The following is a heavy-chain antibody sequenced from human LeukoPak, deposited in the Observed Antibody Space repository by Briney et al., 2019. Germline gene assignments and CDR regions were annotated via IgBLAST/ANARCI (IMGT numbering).Heavy chain of an antibody. CDR3: ESQYCGSTSCYGFDAFDI. CDR1: GFTLSSDW. Sequence: GGSLRLSCAGSGFTLSSDWMHWVRQAPGKGLVWVSRITNDGSTTSYADSVKGRFTISRDNAKNTLYLQMNSLRAEDTAVYYCESQYCGSTSCYGFDAFDIWGQGTKVTVSS. V-gene: IGHV3-74*01. CDR2: ITNDGSTT. D-gene: IGHD2-2*01. J-gene: IGHJ3*02.